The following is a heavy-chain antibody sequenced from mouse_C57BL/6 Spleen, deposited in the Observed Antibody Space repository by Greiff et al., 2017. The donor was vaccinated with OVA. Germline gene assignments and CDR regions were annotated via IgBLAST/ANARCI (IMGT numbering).Heavy chain of an antibody. CDR1: GYTFTDYY. Sequence: EVQLQQSGPELVKPGASVKISCKASGYTFTDYYMNWVKQSHGKSLEWIGDINPNNGGTSYNQKFKGKATLTVDKSSSTAYMELRSLTSEDSAVYYCARSTMWAYWGQGTLVTVSA. CDR2: INPNNGGT. CDR3: ARSTMWAY. J-gene: IGHJ3*01. V-gene: IGHV1-26*01. D-gene: IGHD2-1*01.